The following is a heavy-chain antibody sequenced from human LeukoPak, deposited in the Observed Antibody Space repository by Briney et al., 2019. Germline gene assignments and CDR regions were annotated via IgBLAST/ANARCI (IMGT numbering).Heavy chain of an antibody. D-gene: IGHD6-19*01. CDR1: GFTFSSYA. CDR3: AKVPLSAGGWYEY. CDR2: ISGSGGST. Sequence: PGGSLRLSCAASGFTFSSYAMSRVRQAPGKGLEWVSAISGSGGSTYYADSVKGRFTISRDNSKNTLYLQMNSLRAEDTAFYYCAKVPLSAGGWYEYWGQGTLVTVPS. J-gene: IGHJ4*02. V-gene: IGHV3-23*01.